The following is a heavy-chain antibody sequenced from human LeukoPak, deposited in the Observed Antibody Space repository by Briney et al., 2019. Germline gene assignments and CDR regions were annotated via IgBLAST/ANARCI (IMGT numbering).Heavy chain of an antibody. Sequence: GASVKVSCKASGYTFTSYDINWVRQATGQGLEWMGWMNPNSGNTGYAQKFQGRVTMTRDTSISTAYMELSRLRSDDTAVYYCARILLERRGWSGNWFDPWGQGTLVTVSS. J-gene: IGHJ5*02. CDR1: GYTFTSYD. CDR2: MNPNSGNT. CDR3: ARILLERRGWSGNWFDP. V-gene: IGHV1-8*01. D-gene: IGHD1-1*01.